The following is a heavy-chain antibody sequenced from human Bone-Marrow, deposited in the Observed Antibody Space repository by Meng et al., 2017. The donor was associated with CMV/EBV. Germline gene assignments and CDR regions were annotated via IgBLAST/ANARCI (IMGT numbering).Heavy chain of an antibody. D-gene: IGHD2-2*01. CDR2: IYHSGST. V-gene: IGHV4-34*01. J-gene: IGHJ5*02. Sequence: ESLKISCVASGFSFSSYDMSWVRQAPGKGLEWIGEIYHSGSTNYNPSLKSRVTISVDTSKNQFSLRLNSVTAADTAIYYCTRLCLSFTSTDWFDPWGQGTLVTVSS. CDR3: TRLCLSFTSTDWFDP. CDR1: GFSFSSYD.